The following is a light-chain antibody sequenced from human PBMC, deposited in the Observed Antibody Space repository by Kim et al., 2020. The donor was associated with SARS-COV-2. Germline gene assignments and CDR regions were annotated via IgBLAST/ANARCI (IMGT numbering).Light chain of an antibody. CDR2: VHRDGSH. V-gene: IGLV4-69*02. CDR1: GAHINDA. CDR3: QTWGTGIRV. J-gene: IGLJ3*02. Sequence: ASVKTTCTVSGAHINDAIAWNRQQPGKGPRHLMKVHRDGSHSKGDGIPVRGSGSSSGAERYLLISSLQSEDEADYYGQTWGTGIRVFGGGTQLTVL.